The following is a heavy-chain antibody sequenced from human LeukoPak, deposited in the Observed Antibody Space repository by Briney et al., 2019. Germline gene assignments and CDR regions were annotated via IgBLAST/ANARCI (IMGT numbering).Heavy chain of an antibody. J-gene: IGHJ6*02. V-gene: IGHV3-23*01. CDR3: ARGDCSSSSCSGFYGMDV. CDR1: GFTLSSYV. D-gene: IGHD2-2*01. Sequence: GGSLRLSCEASGFTLSSYVMGWVXQAPGXXLEWXSLISGGGGSTYYADSVKGRFTVSRDNSKNTLYMELNSLRVEDTAVYYCARGDCSSSSCSGFYGMDVWGQGTTVTVSS. CDR2: ISGGGGST.